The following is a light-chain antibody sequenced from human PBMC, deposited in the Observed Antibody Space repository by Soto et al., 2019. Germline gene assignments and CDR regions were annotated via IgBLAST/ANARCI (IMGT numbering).Light chain of an antibody. Sequence: QLVLTQPPSASASLGASVKLTCTLSSGHNSYAIAWHQQQPEKGPRYLMKLNSDGSHSKGDVITDRFSGSSSGAERYLTISSLQSEDEADYYCQTWSTDIRVFGGGTKLTVL. J-gene: IGLJ3*02. CDR1: SGHNSYA. V-gene: IGLV4-69*01. CDR3: QTWSTDIRV. CDR2: LNSDGSH.